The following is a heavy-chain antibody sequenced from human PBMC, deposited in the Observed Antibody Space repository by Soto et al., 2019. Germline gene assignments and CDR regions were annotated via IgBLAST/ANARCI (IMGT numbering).Heavy chain of an antibody. Sequence: QITLRESGPTLVKPTQTLTLTCTFSGFSLTTAGVAVGWIRQPPGKALEWLALIYWDDDKRYSPSLKSRLTITKDTTKNPVVITITNIDPVDAATYYCSLHLTAVGSFDSWGQGTLVTVSS. CDR3: SLHLTAVGSFDS. CDR1: GFSLTTAGVA. V-gene: IGHV2-5*02. D-gene: IGHD4-17*01. J-gene: IGHJ4*02. CDR2: IYWDDDK.